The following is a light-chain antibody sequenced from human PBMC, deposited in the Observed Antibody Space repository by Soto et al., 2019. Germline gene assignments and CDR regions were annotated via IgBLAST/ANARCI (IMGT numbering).Light chain of an antibody. CDR1: QSVSSSY. Sequence: IVLTQSPGTLSLSPGERATLSFRASQSVSSSYLAWYQQKPGQAPRLLIYGASSRVIGLPDTFSGTGSGTDFTLTISRLEPEDFAVYYCQQYGTSPPTFGQGTRLDIK. J-gene: IGKJ5*01. V-gene: IGKV3-20*01. CDR2: GAS. CDR3: QQYGTSPPT.